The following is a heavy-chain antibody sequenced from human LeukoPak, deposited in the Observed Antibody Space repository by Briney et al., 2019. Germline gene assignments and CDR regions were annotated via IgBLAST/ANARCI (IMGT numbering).Heavy chain of an antibody. V-gene: IGHV5-51*01. Sequence: GESLKISCQGSGYTFPIYWIGWVRQTPGKGLEWMGIIYPSDSHTIYSPSFQGQVTVSADKSISIAYLQWSSLKASDTAIYYCVSHYRPPQDSRAAKPTGYYYYYMDVWGTGTTVIVSS. CDR3: VSHYRPPQDSRAAKPTGYYYYYMDV. D-gene: IGHD3-16*02. CDR2: IYPSDSHT. CDR1: GYTFPIYW. J-gene: IGHJ6*03.